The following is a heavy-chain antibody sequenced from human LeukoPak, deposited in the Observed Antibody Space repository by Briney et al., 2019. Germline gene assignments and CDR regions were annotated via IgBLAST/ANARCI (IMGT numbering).Heavy chain of an antibody. CDR2: IYYTGKT. Sequence: SETLSLTCTVSGGSISSSSYYWGWIRQPPGKGLEWIGTIYYTGKTYYNPSLKSRVTISVDTSKNQFSLKLSSVTAADTAVYYCARENSYYDSSGYYYGSGYFDFWGQGTLVTVSS. J-gene: IGHJ4*02. V-gene: IGHV4-39*07. D-gene: IGHD3-22*01. CDR3: ARENSYYDSSGYYYGSGYFDF. CDR1: GGSISSSSYY.